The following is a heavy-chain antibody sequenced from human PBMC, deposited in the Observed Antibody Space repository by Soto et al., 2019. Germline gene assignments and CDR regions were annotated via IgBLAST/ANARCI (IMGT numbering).Heavy chain of an antibody. CDR2: RYYSEST. J-gene: IGHJ4*02. D-gene: IGHD2-15*01. CDR3: ARTKCSGGSCYSWSLDY. V-gene: IGHV4-31*03. CDR1: GGYITTGGCY. Sequence: PSETLSLTCTVSGGYITTGGCYGSLSLQRPGRGLEWIGHRYYSESTYYNPSLKSRVSISLDTSKNQFSLKLSFVTAADTAMYYCARTKCSGGSCYSWSLDYWGQGTPVTVSS.